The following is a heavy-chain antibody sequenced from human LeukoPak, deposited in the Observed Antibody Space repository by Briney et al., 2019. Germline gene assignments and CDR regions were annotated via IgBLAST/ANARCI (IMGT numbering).Heavy chain of an antibody. Sequence: SETLSLTCTVSGGSISSGSYYWNWIRQPAGKGLEWIGRIYISGSTNYNPSLKSRVTMSVDTSKNQFSLKLSSVTAADTAVYYCARDRGTWNDDGFDYWGQGTLVTVSS. CDR2: IYISGST. V-gene: IGHV4-61*02. CDR1: GGSISSGSYY. J-gene: IGHJ4*02. D-gene: IGHD1-1*01. CDR3: ARDRGTWNDDGFDY.